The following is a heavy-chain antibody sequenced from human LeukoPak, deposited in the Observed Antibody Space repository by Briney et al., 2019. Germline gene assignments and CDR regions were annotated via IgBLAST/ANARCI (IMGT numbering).Heavy chain of an antibody. CDR3: AKTSAGIRGGYFDY. V-gene: IGHV3-23*01. J-gene: IGHJ4*02. CDR2: INDSGGNT. D-gene: IGHD3-10*01. Sequence: GGSLRLSCAASGFTFSSYAMSWVRQAPGKGLEWVSLINDSGGNTYYADSVKGRFTISGDNSKNTLFLQMSSLRAEDTAVYYCAKTSAGIRGGYFDYWGQGTLVTVSS. CDR1: GFTFSSYA.